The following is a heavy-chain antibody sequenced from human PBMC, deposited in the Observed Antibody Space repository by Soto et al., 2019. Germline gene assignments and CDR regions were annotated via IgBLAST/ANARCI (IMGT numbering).Heavy chain of an antibody. V-gene: IGHV3-30*18. CDR3: AKGGYSYGKGVDY. CDR2: ISYDGSNK. Sequence: QVQLVESGGGVVQPGRSLRLSCAASGFTFSSYGMHWVRQAPGKGLEWVAVISYDGSNKYYADSVKGQFTISRDNSKNTLYLQMNSLRAEDTAVYYCAKGGYSYGKGVDYWGQGTLVTVSS. CDR1: GFTFSSYG. D-gene: IGHD5-18*01. J-gene: IGHJ4*02.